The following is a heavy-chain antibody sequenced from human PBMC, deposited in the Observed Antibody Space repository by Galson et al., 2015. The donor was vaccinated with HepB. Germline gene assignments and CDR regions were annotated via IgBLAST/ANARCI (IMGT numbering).Heavy chain of an antibody. CDR1: EYTFTGYY. Sequence: SVKVSCKASEYTFTGYYMHWVRQAPGQGLEWMGWINPNSGGTSYARKFQGRVTMTRDTSISTVYMELSRLRSDDTAVYYCAGDGDFDYWGQGTLVTVSS. CDR2: INPNSGGT. D-gene: IGHD3-10*01. CDR3: AGDGDFDY. V-gene: IGHV1-2*02. J-gene: IGHJ4*02.